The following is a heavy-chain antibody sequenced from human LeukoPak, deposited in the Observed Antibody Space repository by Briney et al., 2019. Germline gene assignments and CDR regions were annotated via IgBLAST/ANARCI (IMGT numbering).Heavy chain of an antibody. V-gene: IGHV3-7*01. CDR2: IRQDESER. D-gene: IGHD3-10*01. Sequence: GGSLRRSCEGSGFSFSSYWMTWVRQLPGKGPEWVANIRQDESERYFADSVKGRFTISRDNAKKSVYLHMSSLRAEDTALYYCARLSAYYYGSYFYYYMDVWGKGTTVTVSS. CDR1: GFSFSSYW. CDR3: ARLSAYYYGSYFYYYMDV. J-gene: IGHJ6*03.